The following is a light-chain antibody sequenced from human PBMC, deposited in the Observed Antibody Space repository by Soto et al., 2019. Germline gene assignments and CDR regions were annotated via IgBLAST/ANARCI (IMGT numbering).Light chain of an antibody. V-gene: IGKV1-27*01. CDR3: QKYSSVPV. CDR1: QRIRNF. J-gene: IGKJ3*01. Sequence: DIPMTQSPTSLSASVGDIVTISCRASQRIRNFVAWYQQKPGKAPKLLIYAASTLQSGVPSRFSGSGSGTDFTLTINSLQPEDVATYSCQKYSSVPVFGPGTKVEIK. CDR2: AAS.